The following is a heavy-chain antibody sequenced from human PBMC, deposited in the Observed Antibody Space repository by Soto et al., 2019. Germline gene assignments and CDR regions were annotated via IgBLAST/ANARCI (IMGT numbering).Heavy chain of an antibody. CDR1: VEPMTGGYY. CDR3: ARGWYYFDF. D-gene: IGHD2-15*01. J-gene: IGHJ4*02. CDR2: IYYGGTT. V-gene: IGHV4-38-2*01. Sequence: LSLTCDVSVEPMTGGYYWGWIRQSPGKGLEWIGSIYYGGTTYYNPSLRSRLAISIDTSKNQFSLRLSSVTAADTALYYCARGWYYFDFWGQGTLVTSPQ.